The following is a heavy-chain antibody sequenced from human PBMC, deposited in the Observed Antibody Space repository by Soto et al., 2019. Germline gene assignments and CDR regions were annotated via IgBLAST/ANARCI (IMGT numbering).Heavy chain of an antibody. CDR2: ISYDGDKK. J-gene: IGHJ6*02. CDR1: GFSFSDYS. D-gene: IGHD2-21*01. Sequence: QVHLVESGGGVVQPGRSLRLSCVASGFSFSDYSIHWVRQAPGKGLEWVAFISYDGDKKFFADSVKGRFNISRDNAKNTVVLQMTSLRPEDTAVFHCAVMAGLVVSDDYGLDVWGQGTTVTVSS. CDR3: AVMAGLVVSDDYGLDV. V-gene: IGHV3-30-3*01.